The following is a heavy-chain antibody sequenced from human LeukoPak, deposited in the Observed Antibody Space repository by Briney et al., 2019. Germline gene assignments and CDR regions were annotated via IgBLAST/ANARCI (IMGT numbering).Heavy chain of an antibody. CDR2: ISAYNGNT. D-gene: IGHD5-18*01. CDR3: ARDGYSYGSFDY. Sequence: ASVKVSCKASGYTFTSYGISWVRQAPGQGLEWMGWISAYNGNTNYAQKFQGRVTMTTDTSTSTAYMELSSLRSEDTAVYYCARDGYSYGSFDYWGQGTLVTVSS. V-gene: IGHV1-18*01. J-gene: IGHJ4*02. CDR1: GYTFTSYG.